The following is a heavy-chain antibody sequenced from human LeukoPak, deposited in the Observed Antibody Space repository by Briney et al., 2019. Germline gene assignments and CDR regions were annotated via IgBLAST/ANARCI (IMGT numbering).Heavy chain of an antibody. CDR2: ISSNGVST. CDR3: ARGPAFLYSSGSFDY. CDR1: GFSFSSYA. D-gene: IGHD6-19*01. J-gene: IGHJ4*02. V-gene: IGHV3-64*01. Sequence: PGGSLRLSCAASGFSFSSYAMHWVRQAPGKGLEYVSAISSNGVSTYYANSVKGRFTISRDNSKNTLYLQMGSLRAEDMAVYYCARGPAFLYSSGSFDYWGQGTLVTVSS.